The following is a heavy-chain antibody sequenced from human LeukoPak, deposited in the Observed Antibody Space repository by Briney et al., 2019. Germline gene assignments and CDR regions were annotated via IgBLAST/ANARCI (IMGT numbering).Heavy chain of an antibody. V-gene: IGHV3-23*01. Sequence: GGSLRLSCAASGFTLSNYPMGCVRQAPVKGLEWLSAIGEEKSGSWTKSADSVKGRFTISRDNSKNILYLQMNSLTTEDTGVYYCAKDWVRVLIRSGGYWGHGTLVTVSP. CDR2: IGEEKSGSWT. CDR1: GFTLSNYP. J-gene: IGHJ4*01. D-gene: IGHD3-3*01. CDR3: AKDWVRVLIRSGGY.